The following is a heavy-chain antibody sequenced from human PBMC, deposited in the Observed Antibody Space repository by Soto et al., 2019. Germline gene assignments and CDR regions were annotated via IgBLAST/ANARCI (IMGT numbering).Heavy chain of an antibody. V-gene: IGHV3-30*18. CDR1: GFTFSTYG. J-gene: IGHJ4*02. Sequence: QVQLVESGGGVVQPGRSLRLSCAASGFTFSTYGMHWVRQAPGKGLEWVAVISYDGRTKYYADSVKGRFTISRDTKSTLYLQMNSLRPDDTAVYYCAKDESRYCTDGVCYPFDHWGQGTLVTVSS. CDR3: AKDESRYCTDGVCYPFDH. D-gene: IGHD2-8*01. CDR2: ISYDGRTK.